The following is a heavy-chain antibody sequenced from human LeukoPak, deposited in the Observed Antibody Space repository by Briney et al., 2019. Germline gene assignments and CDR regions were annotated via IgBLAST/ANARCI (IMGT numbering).Heavy chain of an antibody. V-gene: IGHV1-2*02. Sequence: GASVKVSCKASGYTFTGYYMHWVRQAPGQGPEWMGWINPNSGGTNYAQKFQGRVTMTRDTSISTAYMELSRLRSDDTAVYYCARGDYYDGPPLYYFDYWGQGTLVTVSS. CDR1: GYTFTGYY. CDR3: ARGDYYDGPPLYYFDY. J-gene: IGHJ4*02. CDR2: INPNSGGT. D-gene: IGHD3-22*01.